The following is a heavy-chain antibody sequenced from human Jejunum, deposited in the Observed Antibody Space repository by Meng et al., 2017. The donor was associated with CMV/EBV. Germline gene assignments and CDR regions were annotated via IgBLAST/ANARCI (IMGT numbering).Heavy chain of an antibody. D-gene: IGHD2-15*01. V-gene: IGHV4-59*02. J-gene: IGHJ6*02. Sequence: GGSVTDFHYWSWMRQSSGKGLEWIAYVSYNGNTNYNPPLRRRVYISSDAAKNQFSLRLTSATTADTAVYYCARGWADIRFSGAMDVWGQGITVTVSS. CDR3: ARGWADIRFSGAMDV. CDR1: GGSVTDFHY. CDR2: VSYNGNT.